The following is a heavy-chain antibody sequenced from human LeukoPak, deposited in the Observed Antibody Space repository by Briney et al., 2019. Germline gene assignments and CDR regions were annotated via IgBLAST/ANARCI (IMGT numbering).Heavy chain of an antibody. CDR1: GGSISSYY. V-gene: IGHV4-59*01. CDR2: INYSGST. Sequence: KPSETLSLTCTVSGGSISSYYWSWIRQPPGKGLEWIGYINYSGSTNYNPSLKSRVTMSVDTSKNQFSLKLSSVTAADTAMYYCAREGRQDYVYFDHWGLGSLVTVSS. J-gene: IGHJ4*02. CDR3: AREGRQDYVYFDH. D-gene: IGHD4-17*01.